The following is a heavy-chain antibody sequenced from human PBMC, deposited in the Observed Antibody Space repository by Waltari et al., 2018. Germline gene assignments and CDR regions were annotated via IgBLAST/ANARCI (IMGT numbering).Heavy chain of an antibody. D-gene: IGHD3-3*01. J-gene: IGHJ3*02. CDR2: IYYSGST. CDR3: ARDRAGFWSGYFDAFDI. CDR1: GGSISSGGYY. Sequence: QVQLQESGPGLVKPSQTLSLTCTVSGGSISSGGYYWSWIRQHPGKGLELIGYIYYSGSTYYNPSLKSRVTISVDTSKNQFSLKLSSVTAADTAVYYCARDRAGFWSGYFDAFDIWGQGTMVTVSS. V-gene: IGHV4-31*03.